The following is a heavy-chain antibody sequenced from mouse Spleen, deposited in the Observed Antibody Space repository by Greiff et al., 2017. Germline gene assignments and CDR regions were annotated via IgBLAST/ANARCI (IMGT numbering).Heavy chain of an antibody. D-gene: IGHD1-1*01. Sequence: VQLQQSGPGLVAPSQSLSITCTVSGFSLTSYGVHWVRQPPGKGLEWLVVIWSDGSTTYNSALKSRLSISKDNSKSQVFLKMNSLQTDDTAMYYCARNSLYYYGSSLDYWGQGTTLTVSS. CDR3: ARNSLYYYGSSLDY. CDR2: IWSDGST. V-gene: IGHV2-6*02. J-gene: IGHJ2*01. CDR1: GFSLTSYG.